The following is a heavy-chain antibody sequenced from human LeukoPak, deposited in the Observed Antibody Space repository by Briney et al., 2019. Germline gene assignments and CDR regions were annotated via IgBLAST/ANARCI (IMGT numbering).Heavy chain of an antibody. D-gene: IGHD2-15*01. CDR1: GGSVSGYY. CDR2: IYYSGST. J-gene: IGHJ5*02. CDR3: ARVSVGSNNWFDP. Sequence: PSETLSLACGVYGGSVSGYYWSWIRQPPGKGLEWIGYIYYSGSTYYNPSLKSRVTISVDTSKNQFSLKLSSVTAADTAVYYCARVSVGSNNWFDPWGQGTLVTVSS. V-gene: IGHV4-30-4*01.